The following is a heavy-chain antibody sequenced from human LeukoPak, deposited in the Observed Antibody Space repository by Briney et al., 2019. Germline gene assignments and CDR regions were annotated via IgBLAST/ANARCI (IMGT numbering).Heavy chain of an antibody. J-gene: IGHJ4*02. D-gene: IGHD2/OR15-2a*01. V-gene: IGHV1-2*02. Sequence: ASVKVSCKASGYTFTGYYMHWVRQAPGQGLEWMGWINPSSGGTNYAQKFQGRVTMTRDTSISTAYMELSRLRSDDTAVYYCARAEYPRYYFDYWGQGTLVTVSS. CDR3: ARAEYPRYYFDY. CDR2: INPSSGGT. CDR1: GYTFTGYY.